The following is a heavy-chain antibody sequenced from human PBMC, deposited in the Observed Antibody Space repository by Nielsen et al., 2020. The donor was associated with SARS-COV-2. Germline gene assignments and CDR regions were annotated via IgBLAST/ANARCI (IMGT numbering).Heavy chain of an antibody. CDR3: TSFYVWYYGMDV. CDR2: IRSKAYGGTT. J-gene: IGHJ6*02. CDR1: GFTFGDYA. D-gene: IGHD3-16*01. V-gene: IGHV3-49*04. Sequence: GGSLRLSCTASGFTFGDYAMSWVRQAPGKGLEWVGFIRSKAYGGTTEYAASVKGRFTISRDDSKSIAYLQMNSLKTEDTAVYYCTSFYVWYYGMDVWGQGTTVTVSS.